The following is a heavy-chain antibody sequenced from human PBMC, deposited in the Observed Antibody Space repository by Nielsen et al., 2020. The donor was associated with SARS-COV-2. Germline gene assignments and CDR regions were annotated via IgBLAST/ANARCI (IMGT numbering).Heavy chain of an antibody. CDR1: GFTFSSYS. D-gene: IGHD3-22*01. Sequence: GESLKISCAASGFTFSSYSMNWVRQAPGKGLEWVSSISSSSSYIYYADSVKGRFTISRDNAKNSLYLQMNSLRAEDTAVYYCASLIQDSSGYYFDYWGQGTLVTVSS. CDR3: ASLIQDSSGYYFDY. V-gene: IGHV3-21*01. J-gene: IGHJ4*02. CDR2: ISSSSSYI.